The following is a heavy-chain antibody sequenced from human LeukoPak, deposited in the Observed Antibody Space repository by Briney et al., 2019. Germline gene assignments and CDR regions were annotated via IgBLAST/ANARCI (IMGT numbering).Heavy chain of an antibody. D-gene: IGHD3-10*01. CDR1: GFTFSSYG. V-gene: IGHV3-30*02. CDR2: IRYDGTNK. J-gene: IGHJ6*03. CDR3: AKDQRGRVRYYYMDV. Sequence: GGSLRLSCAASGFTFSSYGMHWVRQAPGKGLEWVAFIRYDGTNKYYADSVKGRFTISRDNSKNTLYLQMDSLRAEDTAVYYCAKDQRGRVRYYYMDVWGKGTTVTVSS.